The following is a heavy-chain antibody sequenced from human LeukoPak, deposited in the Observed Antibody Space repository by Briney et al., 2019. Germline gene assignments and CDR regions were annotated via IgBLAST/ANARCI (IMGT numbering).Heavy chain of an antibody. J-gene: IGHJ4*02. CDR3: ARAVIVVAGTFGGLDY. CDR2: IDTTGDT. CDR1: GFNLSNYD. Sequence: GGSQRLSCAAAGFNLSNYDMHWVRQETGKGLEWVSTIDTTGDTYYPGSVKGRFTISREIAKNSMYLQMNSLRAGDTAVYYCARAVIVVAGTFGGLDYWGQGTLVTVSS. D-gene: IGHD6-19*01. V-gene: IGHV3-13*01.